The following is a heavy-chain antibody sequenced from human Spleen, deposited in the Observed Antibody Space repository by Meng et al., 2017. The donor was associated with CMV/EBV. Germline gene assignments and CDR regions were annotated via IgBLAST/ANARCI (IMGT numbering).Heavy chain of an antibody. CDR1: GYTFTGYY. Sequence: ASVKVSCKASGYTFTGYYIHWVRQAPGQGLEWMGWINPNSGGTNYAQKFQGRVTMTRDTSISTAYMELSRLRSEDMAVYYCAREFEEYDGSRFYDYWGQGTLVTVSS. V-gene: IGHV1-2*02. D-gene: IGHD1-26*01. CDR2: INPNSGGT. J-gene: IGHJ4*02. CDR3: AREFEEYDGSRFYDY.